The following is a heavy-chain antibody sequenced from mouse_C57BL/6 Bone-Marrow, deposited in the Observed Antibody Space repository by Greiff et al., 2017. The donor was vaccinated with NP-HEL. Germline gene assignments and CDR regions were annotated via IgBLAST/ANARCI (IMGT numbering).Heavy chain of an antibody. V-gene: IGHV1-15*01. CDR1: GYTFTDYE. D-gene: IGHD2-13*01. Sequence: VQLQQSGAELVRPGASVTLSCKASGYTFTDYEMHWVKQTPVHGLEWIGAIDPETGGTAYNQKFKGKAILTADKSSSTAYMELRILTSEDSAVYYCTRERGGDRVWYGGRGTALTVTA. CDR2: IDPETGGT. CDR3: TRERGGDRVWY. J-gene: IGHJ2*01.